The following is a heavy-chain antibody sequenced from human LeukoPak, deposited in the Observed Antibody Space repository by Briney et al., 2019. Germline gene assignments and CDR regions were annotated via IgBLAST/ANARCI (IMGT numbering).Heavy chain of an antibody. J-gene: IGHJ3*02. CDR2: ISGSGGST. CDR1: GFTFSSYA. Sequence: GGCLRLSCAASGFTFSSYAMSWVRQAPGKGLEWGSAISGSGGSTYYADSVKGRFTISRDDSKNTLYLQMNSLRAEDTAVYYCAKAGPYYGSGSYAGQNDAFDIWGQGTMVTVSS. CDR3: AKAGPYYGSGSYAGQNDAFDI. D-gene: IGHD3-10*01. V-gene: IGHV3-23*01.